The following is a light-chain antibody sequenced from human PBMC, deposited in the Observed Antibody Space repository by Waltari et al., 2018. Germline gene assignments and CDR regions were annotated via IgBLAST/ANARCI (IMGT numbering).Light chain of an antibody. CDR3: QQRSNWPRT. J-gene: IGKJ1*01. Sequence: EIVLTQSPATLSLSPGERATLSCRASQSVSSYLAWYQQKPGQAPRLLIYDASNRANGLPAQVSGRGVGARFPSTISSLEPEDFAVYYCQQRSNWPRTFGQGTKVEIK. V-gene: IGKV3-11*01. CDR2: DAS. CDR1: QSVSSY.